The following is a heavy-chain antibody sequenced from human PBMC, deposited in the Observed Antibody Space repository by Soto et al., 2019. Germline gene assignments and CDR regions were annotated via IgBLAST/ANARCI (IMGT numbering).Heavy chain of an antibody. CDR1: GYSFTSYW. Sequence: PGESLKISCNGSGYSFTSYWIGWVRQMPGKGLEWMGIIYPGDSDTRYSPSFQGQVTISADKSISTAYLQWSSLKASDAAMYYCARLPSGWPDEGWDYFDYWGQGTLVTVSS. CDR3: ARLPSGWPDEGWDYFDY. D-gene: IGHD6-19*01. V-gene: IGHV5-51*01. CDR2: IYPGDSDT. J-gene: IGHJ4*02.